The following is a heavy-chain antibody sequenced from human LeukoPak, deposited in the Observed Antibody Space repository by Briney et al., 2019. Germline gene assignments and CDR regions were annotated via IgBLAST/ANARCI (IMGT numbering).Heavy chain of an antibody. Sequence: GGSLRLSCAASGFTFSSYWMHWVRQAPGKGLVWVSRINSDGSSTSYADSVKGRFTISRDNAKNTLYLQMNSLRAEDTAVYYCARDGSYYDSSGYYPDAFDIWGQGTMVTVSS. CDR2: INSDGSST. V-gene: IGHV3-74*01. J-gene: IGHJ3*02. CDR3: ARDGSYYDSSGYYPDAFDI. D-gene: IGHD3-22*01. CDR1: GFTFSSYW.